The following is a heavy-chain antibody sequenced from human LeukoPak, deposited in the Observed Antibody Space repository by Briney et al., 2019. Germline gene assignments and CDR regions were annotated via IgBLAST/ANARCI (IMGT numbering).Heavy chain of an antibody. CDR2: ISSSSSTI. Sequence: GGSLRLSCAASGFTFSSYSMNWVRQAPGKGLEWVSYISSSSSTIYYADSVKGRFTISRDNAKNSLYLQMNSLRAEDTAVYYCARQIITMIVTRTAFDIWGQGTMVTVSS. D-gene: IGHD3-22*01. V-gene: IGHV3-48*04. J-gene: IGHJ3*02. CDR1: GFTFSSYS. CDR3: ARQIITMIVTRTAFDI.